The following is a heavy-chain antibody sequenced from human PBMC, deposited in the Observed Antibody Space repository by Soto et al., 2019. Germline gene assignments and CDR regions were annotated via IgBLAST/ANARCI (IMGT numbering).Heavy chain of an antibody. D-gene: IGHD3-22*01. J-gene: IGHJ4*02. CDR2: ISTDGGNT. CDR3: VKGEYYYASSGYYPFDY. Sequence: EVQLVESGGDLVQPGGSLRLSCSASGFTFSIYAMHWVRQAPGKGLEYVSSISTDGGNTHYADSVKGRFTISRDNSKNTVYLHMSSLRSEDTAVYYCVKGEYYYASSGYYPFDYWGQGTLVTVSS. CDR1: GFTFSIYA. V-gene: IGHV3-64D*06.